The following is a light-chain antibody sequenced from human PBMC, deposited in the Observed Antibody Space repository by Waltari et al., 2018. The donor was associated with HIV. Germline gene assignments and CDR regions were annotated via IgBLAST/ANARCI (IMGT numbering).Light chain of an antibody. J-gene: IGLJ2*01. V-gene: IGLV1-51*02. CDR2: GDD. Sequence: QSVLTQPPSVSAAPGQTVTISCSGSISNLGNNYVSWYQHLPGTAPKLLIYGDDKRYPGIPDRISASKSGTSATLAITGLQTGDEADYYCASWDSSLSVLFGGGTKLAVL. CDR1: ISNLGNNY. CDR3: ASWDSSLSVL.